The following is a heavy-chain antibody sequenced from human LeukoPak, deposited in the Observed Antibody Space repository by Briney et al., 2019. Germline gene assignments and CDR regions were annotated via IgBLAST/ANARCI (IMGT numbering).Heavy chain of an antibody. CDR2: ISHDGSNR. CDR1: GFDFSSYV. CDR3: VRDISGEKSFDY. J-gene: IGHJ4*02. D-gene: IGHD3-10*01. Sequence: GGSLRLSCAASGFDFSSYVMHWVRQAPGKGLEWVAVISHDGSNRYYADSVKGRFTISRDNSVNTLDLQMNSLGGEDTAMYYCVRDISGEKSFDYWGQGTLVTVSS. V-gene: IGHV3-30*04.